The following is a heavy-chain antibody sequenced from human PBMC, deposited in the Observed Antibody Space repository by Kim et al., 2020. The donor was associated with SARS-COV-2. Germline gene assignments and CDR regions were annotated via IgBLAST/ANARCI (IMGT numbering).Heavy chain of an antibody. V-gene: IGHV1-3*01. D-gene: IGHD6-19*01. Sequence: KYSRKFQGRVTFTRDTSATTAYLELSSLRSEDTAVYYCAREYSSGWYVDYWGQGTLVAVSS. J-gene: IGHJ4*02. CDR3: AREYSSGWYVDY.